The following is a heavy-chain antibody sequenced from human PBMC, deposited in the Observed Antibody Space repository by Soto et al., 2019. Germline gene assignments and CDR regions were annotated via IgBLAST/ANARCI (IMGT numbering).Heavy chain of an antibody. Sequence: SETLSLTCTVSGGSISSSSYYWGWIRQPPGKGLGRIGSIYYSGSTYYNPSLKSRVTISVDTSKNQFSLKLSSVTAADTAVYYCARHVDCSGGSCYPGWFDPWGQGTLVTVSS. J-gene: IGHJ5*02. CDR1: GGSISSSSYY. V-gene: IGHV4-39*01. D-gene: IGHD2-15*01. CDR2: IYYSGST. CDR3: ARHVDCSGGSCYPGWFDP.